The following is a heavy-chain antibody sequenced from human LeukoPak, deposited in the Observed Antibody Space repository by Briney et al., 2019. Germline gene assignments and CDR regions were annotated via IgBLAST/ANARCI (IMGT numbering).Heavy chain of an antibody. CDR2: IYYSGST. CDR1: GGSISSSSYY. D-gene: IGHD6-13*01. CDR3: ARSAINSSFDAFDI. J-gene: IGHJ3*02. V-gene: IGHV4-39*01. Sequence: SETLSLTCTVSGGSISSSSYYWGWIRQPPGKGLEWIASIYYSGSTYYNPSLKSRVTISVDTSKNQFSLKLSSVTAADTAVYYCARSAINSSFDAFDIWGQGTMVTVSS.